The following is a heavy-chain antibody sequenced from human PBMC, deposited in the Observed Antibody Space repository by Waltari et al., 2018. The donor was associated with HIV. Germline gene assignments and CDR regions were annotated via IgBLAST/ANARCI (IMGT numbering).Heavy chain of an antibody. V-gene: IGHV3-33*01. J-gene: IGHJ4*02. Sequence: QVQLVESGGGVVQPGRSLRRSCAASGFTFSTHGMHWVRQAPGKGLEWVAVIWNDGSNKYYADSVKGRFTISRDNSKNTLYLQMNSLRADDTAVYYCARGYTSSPGVWLLSYWGQGTLVTVSS. CDR2: IWNDGSNK. CDR1: GFTFSTHG. D-gene: IGHD6-13*01. CDR3: ARGYTSSPGVWLLSY.